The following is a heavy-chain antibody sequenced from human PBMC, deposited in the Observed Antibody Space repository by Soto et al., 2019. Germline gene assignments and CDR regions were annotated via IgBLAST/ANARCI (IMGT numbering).Heavy chain of an antibody. V-gene: IGHV4-59*01. D-gene: IGHD3-10*01. CDR2: IYYSGST. Sequence: XXTLSLPCTVSGGSISNYYWTWIRQPPGKGLEWIGYIYYSGSTNYNPSLKSRVTISVDTSKNQFSLKLSSVTAADTAVYYCARVWGGAFDIWGQGTMVT. J-gene: IGHJ3*02. CDR1: GGSISNYY. CDR3: ARVWGGAFDI.